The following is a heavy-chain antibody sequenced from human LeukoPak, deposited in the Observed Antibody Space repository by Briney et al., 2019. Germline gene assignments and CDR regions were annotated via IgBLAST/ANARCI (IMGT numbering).Heavy chain of an antibody. V-gene: IGHV4-39*01. D-gene: IGHD3-3*01. CDR2: IYSSGNT. CDR3: ARHSGLRSPFDP. J-gene: IGHJ5*02. Sequence: SETLSLTCTVSGGSISTTNYYWGWIRQPPGRDLEWTGSIYSSGNTYYNPSLESRVTISVDTFKNQLSLKLTSATAADTSVYYCARHSGLRSPFDPWGQGTLVTVSS. CDR1: GGSISTTNYY.